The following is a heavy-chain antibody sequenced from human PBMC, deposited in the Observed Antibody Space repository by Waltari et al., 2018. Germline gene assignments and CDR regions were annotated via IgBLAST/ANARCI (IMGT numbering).Heavy chain of an antibody. V-gene: IGHV4-59*08. J-gene: IGHJ4*02. CDR3: ARRRYYDSSGYYLDY. D-gene: IGHD3-22*01. CDR2: VYYTGIT. Sequence: QVQLQESGPGLVKPSETLSLTCTVSGDSIRSYYWSWIRQPPGKGLEWIGYVYYTGITNYNPSLKSRVTISVDASKNQFSLKLSSMSAADTAMYYCARRRYYDSSGYYLDYWGQGTLVTVSS. CDR1: GDSIRSYY.